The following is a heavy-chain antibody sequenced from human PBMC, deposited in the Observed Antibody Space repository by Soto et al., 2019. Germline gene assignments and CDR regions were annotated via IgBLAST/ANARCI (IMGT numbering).Heavy chain of an antibody. D-gene: IGHD5-12*01. CDR2: IKQDVSEK. CDR3: ARESVATLVYFDY. Sequence: GGSLRLSCAAPGFTFSSYWMSWGRQAPGKGLEWVANIKQDVSEKYYVDSVKGRFTISRDNAKNSLYLQMNSLRAEDTAVYYCARESVATLVYFDYWGQGTLVTVSS. CDR1: GFTFSSYW. V-gene: IGHV3-7*01. J-gene: IGHJ4*02.